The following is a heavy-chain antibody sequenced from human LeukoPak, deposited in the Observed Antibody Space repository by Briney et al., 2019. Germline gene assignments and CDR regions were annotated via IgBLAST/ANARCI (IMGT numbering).Heavy chain of an antibody. CDR1: GFTFSSYS. Sequence: PGGSLRLSCAASGFTFSSYSMNWVRQAPGKGLEWVSSISSSSSYIYYADSVKGRFTISRDNAKNSLYLQMNSLRAEDTAVYYCARAPFAGSSGLYYLVGSYYMDVWGKGTTVTVSS. CDR2: ISSSSSYI. J-gene: IGHJ6*03. V-gene: IGHV3-21*01. D-gene: IGHD3-22*01. CDR3: ARAPFAGSSGLYYLVGSYYMDV.